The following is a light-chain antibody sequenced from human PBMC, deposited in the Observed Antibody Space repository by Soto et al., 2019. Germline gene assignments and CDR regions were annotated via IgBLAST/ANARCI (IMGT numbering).Light chain of an antibody. V-gene: IGKV3-20*01. J-gene: IGKJ1*01. CDR1: QSVTSNY. CDR3: QQYGSSGT. Sequence: EIVLTQYPGTLSLSPGERATLSCRASQSVTSNYLAWYQQKPGQAPRLLIFGASSRATGIPDKFSGSGSGTDFTLTISRLEPEDFAVYYCQQYGSSGTFGQGTKVDNK. CDR2: GAS.